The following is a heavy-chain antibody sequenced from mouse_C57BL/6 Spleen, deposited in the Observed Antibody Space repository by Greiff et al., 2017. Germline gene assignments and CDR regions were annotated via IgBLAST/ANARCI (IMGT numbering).Heavy chain of an antibody. CDR2: IDPENGDT. J-gene: IGHJ2*01. CDR3: TTTAQAPFGY. Sequence: EVQVVESGAELVRPGASVKLSCTASGFNIKDDYMHWVKQRPEQGLEWIGWIDPENGDTEYASKFQGKATITADTSSNTAYLQLSSLTSEDTAVYYCTTTAQAPFGYWGQGTTLTVSS. V-gene: IGHV14-4*01. D-gene: IGHD3-2*02. CDR1: GFNIKDDY.